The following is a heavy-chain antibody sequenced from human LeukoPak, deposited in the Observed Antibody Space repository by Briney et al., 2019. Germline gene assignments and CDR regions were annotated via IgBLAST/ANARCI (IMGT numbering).Heavy chain of an antibody. CDR2: ISGSGGST. D-gene: IGHD2-15*01. J-gene: IGHJ4*02. CDR1: GFAFSSYA. CDR3: AKAMEGYCSGGSCYQYYFDY. V-gene: IGHV3-23*01. Sequence: GASLRLSCAASGFAFSSYAMSWVRQAPGKGLEWVSAISGSGGSTYYADSVKGRFTISRDNSKNTLYLQMDSLRAEDTAVYYCAKAMEGYCSGGSCYQYYFDYWGQGTLVTVSS.